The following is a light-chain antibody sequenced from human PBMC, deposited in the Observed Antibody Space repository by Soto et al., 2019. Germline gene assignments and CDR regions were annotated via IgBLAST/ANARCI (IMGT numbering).Light chain of an antibody. Sequence: DIVMTQSPDSLAVSLGERASINCKSSQSVLYSSNNKNYLAWYQQKPGQPPKXLIYWASTRESGVPERFSGSGSGTDFTLTISSLQAEDVALYYCQQYYSTPLTFGGGTKVDIK. CDR2: WAS. J-gene: IGKJ4*01. CDR3: QQYYSTPLT. V-gene: IGKV4-1*01. CDR1: QSVLYSSNNKNY.